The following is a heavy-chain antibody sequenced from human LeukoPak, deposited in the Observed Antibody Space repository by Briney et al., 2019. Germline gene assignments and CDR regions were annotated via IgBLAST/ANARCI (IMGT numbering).Heavy chain of an antibody. Sequence: GGSLRLSCAASGFTFSSYWMTWVRQAPGKGLEWVANTKQDGSERNYVDSVKGRFTISRDNAKNSLYLQMNTLRDEDTAVYYCATGACCGYWGQGTLVTVSS. CDR1: GFTFSSYW. D-gene: IGHD2-21*01. J-gene: IGHJ4*02. V-gene: IGHV3-7*03. CDR3: ATGACCGY. CDR2: TKQDGSER.